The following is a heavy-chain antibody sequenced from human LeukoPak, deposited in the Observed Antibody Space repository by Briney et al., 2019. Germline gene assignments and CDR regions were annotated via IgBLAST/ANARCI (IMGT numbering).Heavy chain of an antibody. CDR2: IQFDESSK. V-gene: IGHV3-30*02. CDR3: AKEDGTVVVSTFGD. D-gene: IGHD3-22*01. CDR1: GFNFRSYG. J-gene: IGHJ4*02. Sequence: PGGSLRPSCAASGFNFRSYGMHWVRQAPGKGLEWVAFIQFDESSKNYADSVKGRFTISRDNSKNTVYLQVNSLRAEDTAVYYCAKEDGTVVVSTFGDWGQGTLVTVSS.